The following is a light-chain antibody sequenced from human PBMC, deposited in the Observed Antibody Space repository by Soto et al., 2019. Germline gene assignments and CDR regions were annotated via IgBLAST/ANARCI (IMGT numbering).Light chain of an antibody. Sequence: QSALTQPASVSGSPGQSIAISCTGTSSDVGGYNSVSWYQQHPGKAPKLMIYDVSYRPSGVSNRFSGSKSGNTASLTISGLQADDEADYYCSSYTSSNTLVFGGGTKLTVL. CDR2: DVS. J-gene: IGLJ2*01. V-gene: IGLV2-14*01. CDR3: SSYTSSNTLV. CDR1: SSDVGGYNS.